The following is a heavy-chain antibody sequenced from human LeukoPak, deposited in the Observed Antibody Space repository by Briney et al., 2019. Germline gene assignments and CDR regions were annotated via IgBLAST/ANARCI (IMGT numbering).Heavy chain of an antibody. CDR3: ARKDYGDFYFDY. D-gene: IGHD4-17*01. CDR1: GGSIRSSSYY. J-gene: IGHJ4*02. V-gene: IGHV4-39*01. Sequence: PSETLSLTCSVSGGSIRSSSYYWDWIRQPPGKGPEWIESIYYSGSTYYNPSLKSRVTISVDTSKNQLSLKLSSVTAADTAVYYCARKDYGDFYFDYWGQGTLVTVSS. CDR2: IYYSGST.